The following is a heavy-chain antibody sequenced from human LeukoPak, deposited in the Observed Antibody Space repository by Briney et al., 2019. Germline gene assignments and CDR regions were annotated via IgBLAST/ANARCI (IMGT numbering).Heavy chain of an antibody. CDR3: AKLGVTPYWYFDL. V-gene: IGHV3-30*18. CDR2: ISYDGSNK. Sequence: GGSLRLSCAASGFTFSSYAMHWVRQAPGKGLEWVAVISYDGSNKYYADSVKGRFTISRDNSKNTLYLQMNSLRAEDTAVYYCAKLGVTPYWYFDLWGRGTLVTVSS. CDR1: GFTFSSYA. J-gene: IGHJ2*01. D-gene: IGHD3-16*01.